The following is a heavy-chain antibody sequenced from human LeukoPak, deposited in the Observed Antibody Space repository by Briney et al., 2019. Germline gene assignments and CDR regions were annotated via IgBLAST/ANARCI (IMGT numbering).Heavy chain of an antibody. Sequence: SETLSLTCTVSGGSISSSSYYWGWLRQPPGKGLEWIGSIYYSGSTYYNPSLKSRVTISVDTSKNQFSLKLSSVTAADTAVYYCAITGYSSGWYNYWGQGTLVTVSS. V-gene: IGHV4-39*07. CDR1: GGSISSSSYY. CDR3: AITGYSSGWYNY. CDR2: IYYSGST. D-gene: IGHD6-19*01. J-gene: IGHJ4*02.